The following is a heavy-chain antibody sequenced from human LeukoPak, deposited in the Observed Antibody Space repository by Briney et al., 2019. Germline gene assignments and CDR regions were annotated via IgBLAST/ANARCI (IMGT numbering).Heavy chain of an antibody. D-gene: IGHD5-18*01. V-gene: IGHV3-30*18. CDR1: GFTFSSYG. Sequence: GGSLRLSCAASGFTFSSYGMHWVRQAPGKGLEWVAVISYDGSNKYYADSVKGRFTISRDNSKNTLYLQMNSLRTEDTAVYYCAEEEQYSYAIWGQGTLVTVSS. CDR2: ISYDGSNK. CDR3: AEEEQYSYAI. J-gene: IGHJ4*02.